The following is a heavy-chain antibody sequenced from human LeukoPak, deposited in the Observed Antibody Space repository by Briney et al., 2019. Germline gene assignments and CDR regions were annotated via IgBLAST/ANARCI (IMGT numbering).Heavy chain of an antibody. V-gene: IGHV3-53*01. CDR3: ARVWGSGFFDN. CDR1: GFTVSSNY. D-gene: IGHD6-19*01. Sequence: PGGSLRLSCAASGFTVSSNYMSWVRQAPGKGLEWVSVIYSGGGTYYADSVKGRFTISRDNSKNTLYLQMNSLRAEDTAVYYCARVWGSGFFDNWGQGTLVTVSS. CDR2: IYSGGGT. J-gene: IGHJ4*02.